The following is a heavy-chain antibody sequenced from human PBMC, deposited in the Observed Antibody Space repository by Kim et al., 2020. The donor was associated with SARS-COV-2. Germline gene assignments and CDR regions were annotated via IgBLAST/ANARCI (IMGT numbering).Heavy chain of an antibody. D-gene: IGHD1-26*01. J-gene: IGHJ4*02. CDR3: ARHGGGSNYYFDY. Sequence: NPALTSRVTISVHTSKNQFSLKLSSVTAADTAVYYCARHGGGSNYYFDYWGQGTLVTVSS. V-gene: IGHV4-39*01.